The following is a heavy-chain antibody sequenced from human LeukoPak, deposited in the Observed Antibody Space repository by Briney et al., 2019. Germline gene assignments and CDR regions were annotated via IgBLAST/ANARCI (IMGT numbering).Heavy chain of an antibody. CDR2: IYHSGST. Sequence: SETLSLTCTVSGYSISSGYYWGWIRQPPGKGLEWIGSIYHSGSTYYNPSLKSRVTISVDTSKNQFSLKLSSVTAADTAVYYCARVCRVRGVHYRGQGTLVTVSS. J-gene: IGHJ4*02. CDR3: ARVCRVRGVHY. V-gene: IGHV4-38-2*02. CDR1: GYSISSGYY. D-gene: IGHD3-10*01.